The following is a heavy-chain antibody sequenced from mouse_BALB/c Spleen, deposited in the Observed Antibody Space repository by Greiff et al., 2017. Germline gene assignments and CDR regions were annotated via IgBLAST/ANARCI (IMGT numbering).Heavy chain of an antibody. J-gene: IGHJ4*01. CDR3: AHLRLLFAMDY. CDR2: ISYSGST. V-gene: IGHV3-2*02. D-gene: IGHD1-2*01. Sequence: EVQLQQSGPGLVKPSQSLSLTCTVTGYSITSDYAWNWIRQFPGNKLEWMGYISYSGSTSYNPSLKSRISITRDTSKNQFFLQLNSVTTEDTATYYCAHLRLLFAMDYWGQGTSVTVSS. CDR1: GYSITSDYA.